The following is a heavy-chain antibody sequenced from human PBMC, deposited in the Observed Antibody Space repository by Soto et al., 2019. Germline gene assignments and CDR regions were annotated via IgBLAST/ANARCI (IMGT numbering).Heavy chain of an antibody. CDR2: IDNSGST. CDR1: GGSISNYF. J-gene: IGHJ4*02. V-gene: IGHV4-4*07. CDR3: ARGGQDFWSGPFDY. Sequence: PSETLSLTCTVSGGSISNYFCNWIRQPAGKGLEWIGRIDNSGSTSYNPSLKSRITTSADTSRNQFSLKLNSVTAADTAVYYCARGGQDFWSGPFDYWGQGALVTVSS. D-gene: IGHD3-3*01.